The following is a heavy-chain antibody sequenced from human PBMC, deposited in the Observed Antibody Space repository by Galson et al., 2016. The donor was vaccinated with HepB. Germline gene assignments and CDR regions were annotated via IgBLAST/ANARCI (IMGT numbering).Heavy chain of an antibody. CDR2: IYSGGGT. Sequence: SLRLSCAASGFTVSTNYMSWVRQAPGKGLEWVSVIYSGGGTYYADSVKGRFTISRDNSKNTLYLQRNSLRAEDTAVYYCARDTKGRVEVVVAANYYYYYGMDVWGQGTTVTVSS. CDR3: ARDTKGRVEVVVAANYYYYYGMDV. D-gene: IGHD2-15*01. CDR1: GFTVSTNY. V-gene: IGHV3-53*01. J-gene: IGHJ6*02.